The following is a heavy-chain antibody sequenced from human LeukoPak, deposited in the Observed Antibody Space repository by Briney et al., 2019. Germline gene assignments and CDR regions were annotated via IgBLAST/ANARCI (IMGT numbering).Heavy chain of an antibody. V-gene: IGHV4-59*01. J-gene: IGHJ3*02. CDR3: ARSGYDILTGHPFDI. CDR1: GGSISSYY. CDR2: IYYSGST. D-gene: IGHD3-9*01. Sequence: SETLSLTCTVSGGSISSYYWSWIRQPPGKGLEWIGYIYYSGSTNYNPSLKSRVTISVDTSKNQFSLKLSSVTAADTAVYYCARSGYDILTGHPFDIWGQGTMVTVSS.